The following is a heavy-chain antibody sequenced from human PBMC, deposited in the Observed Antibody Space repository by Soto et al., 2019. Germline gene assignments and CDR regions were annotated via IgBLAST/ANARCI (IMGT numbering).Heavy chain of an antibody. CDR2: IYYSGST. V-gene: IGHV4-31*03. D-gene: IGHD2-2*01. Sequence: QVQLQESGPGLVKPSQTLSLTCTVSGGSISSGGYYWSWIRQHPGKGLEWIGYIYYSGSTYYNPSLKSRVTISVDTSKTQFSLKLSSVTAADTAVYYCARRPTVVPAVHFDYWGQGTLVTVSS. CDR3: ARRPTVVPAVHFDY. J-gene: IGHJ4*02. CDR1: GGSISSGGYY.